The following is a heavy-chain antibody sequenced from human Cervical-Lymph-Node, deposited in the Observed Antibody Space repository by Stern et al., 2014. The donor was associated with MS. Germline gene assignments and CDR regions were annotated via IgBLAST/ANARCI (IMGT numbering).Heavy chain of an antibody. J-gene: IGHJ4*02. CDR1: GFTFRSYW. D-gene: IGHD6-25*01. Sequence: EVQLVQSGGGLVQPGGSLRLSCAASGFTFRSYWLHWVRQAPGKGLVWVSRIDTDGGTTNYADSVKGLFTISRDNAENTLYLQMNSLRAEDTAVYYCARDSSGRDDFWGQGTLVTVSS. CDR3: ARDSSGRDDF. V-gene: IGHV3-74*01. CDR2: IDTDGGTT.